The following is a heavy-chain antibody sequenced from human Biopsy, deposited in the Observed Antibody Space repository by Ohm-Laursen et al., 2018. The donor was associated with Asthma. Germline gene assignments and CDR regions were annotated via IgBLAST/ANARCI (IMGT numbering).Heavy chain of an antibody. CDR3: ARGGYCTSPTCPWGRYATDV. CDR1: GFTFNSYW. J-gene: IGHJ6*02. Sequence: SLRLSCSASGFTFNSYWMSWVRQAPGKGLEWVAKIKKDGSEEYYVDSVKGRFTISRDNAKNSLFLHMNSLRAGDSAVYYCARGGYCTSPTCPWGRYATDVWGQGTTVTVS. V-gene: IGHV3-7*01. CDR2: IKKDGSEE. D-gene: IGHD2-8*01.